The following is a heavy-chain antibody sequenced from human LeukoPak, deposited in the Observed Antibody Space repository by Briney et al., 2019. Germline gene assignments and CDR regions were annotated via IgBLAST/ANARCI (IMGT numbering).Heavy chain of an antibody. CDR3: VRQIGAGAFDL. CDR1: EGSLSGYF. CDR2: ISIAGEI. J-gene: IGHJ2*01. Sequence: KSSETLSLTCAVYEGSLSGYFWSWIRQPPGKGLEWIGEISIAGEINYNPSLRSRATISMDTTKNQFSLRLTSVIAADTALYYCVRQIGAGAFDLWGRDRVVTVSS. D-gene: IGHD6-19*01. V-gene: IGHV4-34*01.